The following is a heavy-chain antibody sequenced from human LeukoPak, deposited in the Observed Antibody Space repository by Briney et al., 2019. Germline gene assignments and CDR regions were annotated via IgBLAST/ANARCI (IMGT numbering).Heavy chain of an antibody. CDR2: ISSSSSTI. D-gene: IGHD5-12*01. Sequence: GGSLTLSCAASGFTFSSYSMNWVRQAPGKGLEWVSYISSSSSTIYYADSEKRRFTISRDNAKNSLYLQMNSLRAEDTAVYYCARDLRVATNWGQGTLVTVSS. CDR1: GFTFSSYS. CDR3: ARDLRVATN. V-gene: IGHV3-48*01. J-gene: IGHJ4*02.